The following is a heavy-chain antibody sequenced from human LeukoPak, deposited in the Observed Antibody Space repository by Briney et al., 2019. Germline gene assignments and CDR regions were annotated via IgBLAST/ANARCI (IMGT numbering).Heavy chain of an antibody. CDR2: IYYSGST. V-gene: IGHV4-59*08. CDR1: GGSIISYY. CDR3: ARQIRVRGSVYGMDV. D-gene: IGHD3-10*01. Sequence: SETLSLTCTVSGGSIISYYWSCIRQPPGKGLEWIGAIYYSGSTSYNPSLKSRVTMSVDTSKNQFSLKLSSVTAADTAVYYCARQIRVRGSVYGMDVWGQGTTVTVSS. J-gene: IGHJ6*02.